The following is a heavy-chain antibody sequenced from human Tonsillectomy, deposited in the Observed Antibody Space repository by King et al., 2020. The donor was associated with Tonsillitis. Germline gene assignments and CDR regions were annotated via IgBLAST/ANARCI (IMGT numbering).Heavy chain of an antibody. CDR2: VSYDGSNK. CDR3: ARVPDAFDI. Sequence: QLVQSGGGVVQPGRSLRLSCAASGFTFSTSAMHWVRQAPGKGLEWVAVVSYDGSNKYYADSVKGRFTISRDNSKNTLYLQMNSLRAEDTAVYYCARVPDAFDIWGQGTMCTVSS. J-gene: IGHJ3*02. CDR1: GFTFSTSA. V-gene: IGHV3-30-3*01.